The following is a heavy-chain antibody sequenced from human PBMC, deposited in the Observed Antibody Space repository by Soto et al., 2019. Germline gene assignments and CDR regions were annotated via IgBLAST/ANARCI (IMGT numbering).Heavy chain of an antibody. D-gene: IGHD3-3*01. CDR2: IIPIFGTA. CDR1: GGTFSSYA. CDR3: ARAIRFRFWSGYYSYGMHV. V-gene: IGHV1-69*13. J-gene: IGHJ6*02. Sequence: SVKVSCKASGGTFSSYAISWVRQAPGQGLEWMGGIIPIFGTANYAQKFQGRVTITADESTSTAYMELSSLRSEDTAVYYCARAIRFRFWSGYYSYGMHVWGQGTTVPVYS.